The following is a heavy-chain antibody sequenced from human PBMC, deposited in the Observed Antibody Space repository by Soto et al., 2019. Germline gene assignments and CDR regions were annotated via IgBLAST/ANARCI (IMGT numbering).Heavy chain of an antibody. D-gene: IGHD3-22*01. CDR2: IFYSGGT. J-gene: IGHJ5*02. CDR3: ARQASGYYYGWFDP. V-gene: IGHV4-39*01. Sequence: QLLLQESGPGLVKPSETLSLTCTVSGGSILDSTYYWAWIRQSPGKGLEWMGTIFYSGGTYYTPSLKSRVTRSVDTSNNQFSLKLSSVTAADTAVYYCARQASGYYYGWFDPWGQGTLVTVSS. CDR1: GGSILDSTYY.